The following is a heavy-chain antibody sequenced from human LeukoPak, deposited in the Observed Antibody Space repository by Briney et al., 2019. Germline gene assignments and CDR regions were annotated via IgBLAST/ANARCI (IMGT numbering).Heavy chain of an antibody. CDR2: FNPSGGST. V-gene: IGHV1-46*01. CDR1: GYTFTGYY. D-gene: IGHD5-24*01. Sequence: ASVKVSCKASGYTFTGYYMHWVRQAPGQGLEWMGVFNPSGGSTSYAQKFQGRVTMTRDTSTSTVYMELSSLRSDDAAVYYCARVGDGYNDAFDIWGQGTMVTVSS. J-gene: IGHJ3*02. CDR3: ARVGDGYNDAFDI.